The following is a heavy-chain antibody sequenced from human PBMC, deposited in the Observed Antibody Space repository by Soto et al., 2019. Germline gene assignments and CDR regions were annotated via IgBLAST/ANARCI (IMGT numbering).Heavy chain of an antibody. V-gene: IGHV1-18*01. CDR3: ARALFSMDFWSGYYKGAFDI. CDR2: ISAYNGNT. J-gene: IGHJ3*02. Sequence: ASVKVSCKASGYTFTSYGISWVRQAPGQGLEWMGWISAYNGNTNYAQKLQGRVTMTTDTSTSTAYMELRSLRSDDTAVYYCARALFSMDFWSGYYKGAFDIWGKGTMVTVSS. CDR1: GYTFTSYG. D-gene: IGHD3-3*01.